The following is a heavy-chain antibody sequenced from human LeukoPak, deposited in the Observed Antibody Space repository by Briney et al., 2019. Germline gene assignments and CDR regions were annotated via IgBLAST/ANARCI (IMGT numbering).Heavy chain of an antibody. CDR1: GFTFTSYA. D-gene: IGHD3-22*01. CDR2: ISGGGSSV. J-gene: IGHJ4*02. Sequence: GGSLRLSCAASGFTFTSYAMSWVRQTPGKGLEWVASISGGGSSVYYADSVKGRFTVSRDKSKNTLYVQMNSLRADDTAVYYCTKDASYARENDNSGFFIDWGQGTLVTVSS. CDR3: TKDASYARENDNSGFFID. V-gene: IGHV3-23*01.